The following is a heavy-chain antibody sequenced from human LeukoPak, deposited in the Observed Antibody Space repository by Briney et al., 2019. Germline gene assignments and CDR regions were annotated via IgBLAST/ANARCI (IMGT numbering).Heavy chain of an antibody. V-gene: IGHV4-59*01. Sequence: PSETLSLTCNVSGGSISSYYWSWIRQPPGKGLEWIGYIYYSGSTNYNPSLNSRVTISVDTSKNQFSLKLSSVTAADTAVYYCASHYGENYYFDYWGQGTLVTVSS. CDR3: ASHYGENYYFDY. CDR1: GGSISSYY. CDR2: IYYSGST. J-gene: IGHJ4*02. D-gene: IGHD4-17*01.